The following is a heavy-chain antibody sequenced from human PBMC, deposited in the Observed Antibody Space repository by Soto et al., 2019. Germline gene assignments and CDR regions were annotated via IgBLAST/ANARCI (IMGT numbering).Heavy chain of an antibody. D-gene: IGHD3-9*01. J-gene: IGHJ4*02. CDR2: ISAYNGNT. CDR1: GYTFTSYG. CDR3: ARAAYYDILTGYSPMPFFDY. Sequence: ASVKVSCKASGYTFTSYGISWVRQAPGQGLEWMGWISAYNGNTNYAQRLQGRVTMTTDTSTSTAYMELRSLRSDDTAVYYCARAAYYDILTGYSPMPFFDYWGQGTLVTVSS. V-gene: IGHV1-18*04.